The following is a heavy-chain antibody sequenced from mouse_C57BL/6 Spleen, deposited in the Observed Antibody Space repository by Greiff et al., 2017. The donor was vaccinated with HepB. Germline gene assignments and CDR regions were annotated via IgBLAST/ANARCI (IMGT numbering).Heavy chain of an antibody. V-gene: IGHV1-53*01. Sequence: QVQLQQPGTELVKPGASVKLSCRPSGNPFPGYWMHGGKQRPGQGLEWIGNINPSKGGTNYNEKFKSKATRTVDKSSSTAYMQRSSLTSEDSAVYYCAEGGYYSNYGGFDYWGQGTTLTVSS. CDR1: GNPFPGYW. CDR3: AEGGYYSNYGGFDY. D-gene: IGHD2-5*01. J-gene: IGHJ2*01. CDR2: INPSKGGT.